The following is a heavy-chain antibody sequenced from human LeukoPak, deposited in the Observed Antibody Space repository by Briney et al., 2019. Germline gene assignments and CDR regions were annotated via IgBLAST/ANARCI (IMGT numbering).Heavy chain of an antibody. CDR1: GYSFTNYW. V-gene: IGHV5-10-1*01. D-gene: IGHD5-12*01. Sequence: GESLKISCKGSGYSFTNYWISWVRQMPGKGLEWMGAIDPSDSYSKYNPSFQGHVTISADKSISTAYLQWSSLKASDTAMYYCARLGGYDSDYWGQGTLVTVSS. J-gene: IGHJ4*02. CDR2: IDPSDSYS. CDR3: ARLGGYDSDY.